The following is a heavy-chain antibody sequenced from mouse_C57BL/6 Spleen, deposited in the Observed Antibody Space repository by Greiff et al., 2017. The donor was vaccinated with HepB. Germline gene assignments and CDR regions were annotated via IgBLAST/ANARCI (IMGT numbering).Heavy chain of an antibody. CDR2: IYPGDGDT. V-gene: IGHV1-80*01. CDR3: ARESPSGYFDY. J-gene: IGHJ2*01. Sequence: VQLQQSGAELVKPGASVKISCKASGYAFSSYWMNWVKQRPGKGLEWIGQIYPGDGDTNYNGKFKGKATLTADQSSSTGYMQLSSLTSEDSAVYFCARESPSGYFDYWGQCTTLTVSS. CDR1: GYAFSSYW.